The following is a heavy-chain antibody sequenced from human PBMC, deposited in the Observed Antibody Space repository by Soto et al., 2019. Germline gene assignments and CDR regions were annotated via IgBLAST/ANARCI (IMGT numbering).Heavy chain of an antibody. CDR3: ARDFGNDLSAPGAVFDY. J-gene: IGHJ4*02. CDR1: GYTFTGYY. Sequence: ASVKVSCKASGYTFTGYYMHWVRQAPGQELEWMGWINPNSGGTNYAQKFQGRVTMTRDTSISTAYMELSRLRSDDTAVYYCARDFGNDLSAPGAVFDYWGQGTLVTVSS. D-gene: IGHD3-16*01. CDR2: INPNSGGT. V-gene: IGHV1-2*02.